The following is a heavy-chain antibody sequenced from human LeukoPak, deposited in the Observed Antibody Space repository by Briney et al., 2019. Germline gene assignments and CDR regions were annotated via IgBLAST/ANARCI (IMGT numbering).Heavy chain of an antibody. CDR1: GFTFSSYS. CDR3: AREFYSNYACDY. CDR2: ISSSSSYI. V-gene: IGHV3-21*01. J-gene: IGHJ4*02. D-gene: IGHD4-11*01. Sequence: GGSLRLSCAASGFTFSSYSMNWVRQAPGKGLEWVSSISSSSSYIYYADSVKGRLTISRDNAKNSLYLQMNSLRAEDTAVYYCAREFYSNYACDYWGQGTLVTVSS.